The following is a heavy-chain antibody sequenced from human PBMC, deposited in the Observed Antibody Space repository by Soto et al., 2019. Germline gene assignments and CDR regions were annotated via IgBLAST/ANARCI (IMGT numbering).Heavy chain of an antibody. V-gene: IGHV3-48*02. Sequence: GGSLRPSCAASRFTFSTYSMNWVRQAPGKGLEWVSYISSSSSTMYYADSVKGRFTISRDNAKRSMYLQMTSLREEDTAVYYCAKGARDYYGMDVWGQGTPVTVSS. CDR2: ISSSSSTM. CDR3: AKGARDYYGMDV. CDR1: RFTFSTYS. J-gene: IGHJ6*02.